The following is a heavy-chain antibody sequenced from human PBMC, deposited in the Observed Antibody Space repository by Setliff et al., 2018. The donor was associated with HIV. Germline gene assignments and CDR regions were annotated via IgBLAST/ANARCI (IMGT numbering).Heavy chain of an antibody. J-gene: IGHJ6*02. CDR3: ARHGDSSGWFGAVYYGIDA. D-gene: IGHD3-10*01. CDR1: GGSVSSGGYY. V-gene: IGHV4-31*03. Sequence: SETLSLTCTVSGGSVSSGGYYWSWIRQHPGKGLEWIGYVYYTGTSYFNPSLKSRITISVDTSKNQFSLKLNSVTAADTAVYYCARHGDSSGWFGAVYYGIDAWGQGTTVTVSS. CDR2: VYYTGTS.